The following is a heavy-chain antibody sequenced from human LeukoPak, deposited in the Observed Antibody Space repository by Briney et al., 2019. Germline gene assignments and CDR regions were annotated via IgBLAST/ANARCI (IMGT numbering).Heavy chain of an antibody. CDR1: GFTFSSYW. V-gene: IGHV3-7*01. D-gene: IGHD4-17*01. J-gene: IGHJ3*01. CDR2: IKEDGSEK. CDR3: ARDPGHGEFDV. Sequence: PGGSLRLSCAASGFTFSSYWMSWVRQAPGKGPEFVANIKEDGSEKSYVDSVKGRFTISRDNAKKTVSLQMSSLRAEDTAVYYCARDPGHGEFDVWGQGAMVTVSS.